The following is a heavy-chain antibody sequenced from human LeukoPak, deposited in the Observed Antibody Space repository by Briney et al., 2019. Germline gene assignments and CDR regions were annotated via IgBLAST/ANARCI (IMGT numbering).Heavy chain of an antibody. CDR3: AAVIGSGGDPGLFDY. CDR1: GFTFTSSA. Sequence: SVKVSCKASGFTFTSSAMQWVRQARGQRLEWIGWIVVGSGNTNYAQKFQERVTITRDMSTSTAYMELSSLRSEDTDVYYCAAVIGSGGDPGLFDYWGQGTLVTVSS. D-gene: IGHD2-15*01. V-gene: IGHV1-58*02. J-gene: IGHJ4*02. CDR2: IVVGSGNT.